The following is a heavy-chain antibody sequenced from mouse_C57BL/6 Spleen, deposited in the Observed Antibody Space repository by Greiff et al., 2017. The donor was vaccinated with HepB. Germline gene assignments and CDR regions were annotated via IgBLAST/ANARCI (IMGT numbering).Heavy chain of an antibody. CDR2: IYPSDSET. Sequence: QVQLQQPGAELVRPGSSVKLSCKASGYTFTSYWMDWVKQRPGQGLEWIGNIYPSDSETHYNQKFKDKATLTGDNSSSTAYMQLSSLTSEDSAVYDCARDGYGSSYDYAMDYWGQGTSVTVSS. J-gene: IGHJ4*01. D-gene: IGHD1-1*01. CDR1: GYTFTSYW. V-gene: IGHV1-61*01. CDR3: ARDGYGSSYDYAMDY.